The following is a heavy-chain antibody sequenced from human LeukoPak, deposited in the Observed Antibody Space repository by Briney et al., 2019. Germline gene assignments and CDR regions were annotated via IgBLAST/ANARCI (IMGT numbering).Heavy chain of an antibody. CDR1: GFTFSSYS. CDR3: ARTWGATYYDFWSGYSGFDY. J-gene: IGHJ4*02. CDR2: ISSSSSYI. Sequence: GGSLRLSCAASGFTFSSYSMNWVRQAPGKGLEWVSSISSSSSYIYYADSVKGRFTISRDNAKNSLYLQMNSLRAEDTAVYYCARTWGATYYDFWSGYSGFDYWGQGTLVTVSS. D-gene: IGHD3-3*01. V-gene: IGHV3-21*01.